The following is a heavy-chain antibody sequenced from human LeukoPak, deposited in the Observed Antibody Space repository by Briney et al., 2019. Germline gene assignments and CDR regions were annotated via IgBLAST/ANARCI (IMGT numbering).Heavy chain of an antibody. D-gene: IGHD3-10*01. CDR2: INPNSGGT. Sequence: GASVKVSCKASGYTFTDYYMHWVRQAPGQGLEWMGWINPNSGGTNYAQRFQGRVTMTSDTSLSTAYMELSRLRSDDTALYYCTRDTGRRFGDEKVDYWGQGSLVTVSS. CDR3: TRDTGRRFGDEKVDY. J-gene: IGHJ4*02. CDR1: GYTFTDYY. V-gene: IGHV1-2*02.